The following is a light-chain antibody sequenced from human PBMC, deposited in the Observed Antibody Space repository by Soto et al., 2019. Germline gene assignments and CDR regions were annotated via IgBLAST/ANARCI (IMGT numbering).Light chain of an antibody. V-gene: IGLV2-14*02. CDR1: SRDVGTYSL. Sequence: QSVLTQPASVSGSPGQSITISCTGTSRDVGTYSLVSWYQQHPGKAPKLMIYEVSHRPSGVSNRFSGSKSGNTASLTISGLQAEDEADYYCSSYTSSSTPYVFGTGTKVT. J-gene: IGLJ1*01. CDR3: SSYTSSSTPYV. CDR2: EVS.